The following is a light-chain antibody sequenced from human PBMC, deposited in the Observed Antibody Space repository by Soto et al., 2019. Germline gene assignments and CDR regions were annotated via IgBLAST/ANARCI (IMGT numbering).Light chain of an antibody. J-gene: IGKJ1*01. Sequence: DIQMTQSPSTLSASVGDRVTITCRASQSISSWLAWYQQKPGKAPKLLIYDASSFESGVPSRFSGSGSGTEFTLSISSLQPDDFATYYCQQYNSYRTFGQGTKVAIK. V-gene: IGKV1-5*01. CDR3: QQYNSYRT. CDR1: QSISSW. CDR2: DAS.